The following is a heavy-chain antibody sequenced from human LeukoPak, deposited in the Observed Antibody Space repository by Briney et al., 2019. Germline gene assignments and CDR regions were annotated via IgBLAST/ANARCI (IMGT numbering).Heavy chain of an antibody. J-gene: IGHJ4*02. CDR3: AREADFDRPFDY. Sequence: PSETLSLTCTVSGGSISSYFWSWIRQPAGRGLEWIGRISPSGSPNYNPSLKSRVTTSVDTSKNQFSLKLTSVTAADTAVYYCAREADFDRPFDYWGQGTLVTVSA. CDR2: ISPSGSP. V-gene: IGHV4-4*07. D-gene: IGHD3-9*01. CDR1: GGSISSYF.